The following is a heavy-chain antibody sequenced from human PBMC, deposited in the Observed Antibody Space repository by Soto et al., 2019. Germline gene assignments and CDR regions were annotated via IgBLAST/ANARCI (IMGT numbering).Heavy chain of an antibody. CDR1: GFTFSSYG. Sequence: GGSLRLSCAASGFTFSSYGMHWVRQAPGKGLEWVAVIWYDGSNKYYADSVKGRFTISRDNSKNTLYLQMNSLRAEDTAVYYCARDGVDIVVVVAALGYYYYYMDVWGKGTTVTVSS. CDR3: ARDGVDIVVVVAALGYYYYYMDV. D-gene: IGHD2-15*01. V-gene: IGHV3-33*01. J-gene: IGHJ6*03. CDR2: IWYDGSNK.